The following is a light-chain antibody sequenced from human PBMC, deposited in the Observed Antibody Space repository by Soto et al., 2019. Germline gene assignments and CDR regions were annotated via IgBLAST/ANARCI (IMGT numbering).Light chain of an antibody. CDR3: FSYTSSGTYV. V-gene: IGLV2-14*01. CDR2: EVS. J-gene: IGLJ1*01. CDR1: SSDVGNYKY. Sequence: QSVLTQPASVSGSPGQSITISCTGTSSDVGNYKYVSWYQQHPGKAPKLMIYEVSNRPSGVSNRFSGSKSGNTASLTISGLQAEDETVYYCFSYTSSGTYVFGTGTKVTVL.